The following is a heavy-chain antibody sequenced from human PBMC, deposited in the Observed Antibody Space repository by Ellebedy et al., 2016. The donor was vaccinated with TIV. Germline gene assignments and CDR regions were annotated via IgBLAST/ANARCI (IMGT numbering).Heavy chain of an antibody. D-gene: IGHD4/OR15-4a*01. CDR1: GFTLSNYA. J-gene: IGHJ4*02. CDR2: ISYDGNNK. CDR3: AKRDYSDANDYYPLFDS. V-gene: IGHV3-30*18. Sequence: GESLKISXAASGFTLSNYAIHWVRQAPGKGLEWVALISYDGNNKYYLDSVRGRFTISRDNSKNTLSLQMNSLRAEDTALYYCAKRDYSDANDYYPLFDSWGPGTLVTVSS.